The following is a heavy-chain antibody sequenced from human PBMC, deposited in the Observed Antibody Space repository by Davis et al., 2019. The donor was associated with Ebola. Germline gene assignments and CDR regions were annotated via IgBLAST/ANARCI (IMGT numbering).Heavy chain of an antibody. D-gene: IGHD2-15*01. CDR3: ARASHQVDHNWFDP. CDR2: ISAYNGNT. V-gene: IGHV1-18*01. Sequence: AASVKVSCKASGHTFTNFGINWVRQAPGQGLEWMGWISAYNGNTNYARKFQGRVIMTTDTSTSTAYMELRGLRSDDSAVYFCARASHQVDHNWFDPWGQGTLVTVSS. CDR1: GHTFTNFG. J-gene: IGHJ5*02.